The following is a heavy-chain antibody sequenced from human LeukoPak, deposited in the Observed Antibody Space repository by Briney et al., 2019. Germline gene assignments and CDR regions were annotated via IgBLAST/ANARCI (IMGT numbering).Heavy chain of an antibody. CDR2: ISYDGSNK. D-gene: IGHD5-18*01. CDR3: ARDDSGYGYDY. J-gene: IGHJ4*02. V-gene: IGHV3-30*03. Sequence: GGSLRLSCAASGFTFSSYGMHWVRQAPGKGLEWVAVISYDGSNKYYADSVKGRFTISRDNSKNTLYLQMNSLRAEDTAVYYCARDDSGYGYDYWGQGTLVTVSS. CDR1: GFTFSSYG.